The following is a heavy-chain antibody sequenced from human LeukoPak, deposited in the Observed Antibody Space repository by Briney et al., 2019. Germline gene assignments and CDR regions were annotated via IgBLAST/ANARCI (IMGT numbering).Heavy chain of an antibody. CDR3: ARHYGP. V-gene: IGHV4-59*05. CDR2: IYDSGST. Sequence: KPSETLSLTCTVSGDSISTYYWNWIRQPPGKGLEWIGSIYDSGSTYYDPSLKSRVTISVDTSKNQFSLKLNSVTAADTAVYYCARHYGPWGQGTLVTVSS. D-gene: IGHD3-16*01. J-gene: IGHJ5*02. CDR1: GDSISTYY.